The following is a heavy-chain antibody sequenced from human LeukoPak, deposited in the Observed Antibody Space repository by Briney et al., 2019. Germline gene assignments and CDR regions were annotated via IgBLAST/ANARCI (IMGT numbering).Heavy chain of an antibody. CDR3: AKGGAIRAFDY. V-gene: IGHV3-23*01. CDR1: GFTFSSGA. D-gene: IGHD2-2*01. J-gene: IGHJ4*02. CDR2: ISGSGGST. Sequence: GSLRLSCAASGFTFSSGAMSWVRQAPGKGLEWVSGISGSGGSTYYADSVKGRFAISRDKSSNTLYLQMNSLRAEDTAVYYCAKGGAIRAFDYWGQGTLVTVSS.